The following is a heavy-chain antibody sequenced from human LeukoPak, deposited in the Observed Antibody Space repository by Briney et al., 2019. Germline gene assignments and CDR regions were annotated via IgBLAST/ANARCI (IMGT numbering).Heavy chain of an antibody. CDR3: ARAHYYDSSGDAFDI. D-gene: IGHD3-22*01. V-gene: IGHV1-2*02. Sequence: ASVKVSCKASGYTFTGYYMHWVRQAPGQGLEWMGWINPNSGGTNYAQKFQGRVTMTRDTSISTAYMELSRLRSDDTAVYYCARAHYYDSSGDAFDIWGQGTMVTVSS. J-gene: IGHJ3*02. CDR2: INPNSGGT. CDR1: GYTFTGYY.